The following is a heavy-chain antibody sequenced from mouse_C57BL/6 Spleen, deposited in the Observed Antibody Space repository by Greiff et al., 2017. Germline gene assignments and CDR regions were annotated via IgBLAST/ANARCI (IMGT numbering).Heavy chain of an antibody. J-gene: IGHJ1*03. Sequence: EVKLVESGPGMVKPSQSLSLTCTVTGYSITSGYDWHWIRHFPGNKLEWMGYISYSGSTNYNPSLKSRISITHDTSKNHFFLKLNSVTTEDTATYYCAREGYYGSSLYFDVWGTGTTVTVSS. D-gene: IGHD1-1*01. CDR2: ISYSGST. CDR1: GYSITSGYD. CDR3: AREGYYGSSLYFDV. V-gene: IGHV3-1*01.